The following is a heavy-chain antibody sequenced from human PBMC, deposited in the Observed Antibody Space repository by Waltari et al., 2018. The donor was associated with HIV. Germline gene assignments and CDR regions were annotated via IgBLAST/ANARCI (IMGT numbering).Heavy chain of an antibody. CDR3: ARPDHDGGNSDY. CDR2: IDGGGST. CDR1: GFTASSNY. D-gene: IGHD2-21*02. Sequence: EVQLVESGGGLVQPGGSLSLSCAASGFTASSNYMSWVRQAPGKGLEWVSVIDGGGSTDDADAVKCRFTISRDNSKNTLYLQMNSLRAEDTAVYYCARPDHDGGNSDYWGQGTLVTVSS. J-gene: IGHJ4*02. V-gene: IGHV3-66*01.